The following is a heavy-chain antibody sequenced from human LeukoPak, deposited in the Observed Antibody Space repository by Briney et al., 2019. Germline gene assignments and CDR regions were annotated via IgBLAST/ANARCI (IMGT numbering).Heavy chain of an antibody. V-gene: IGHV3-9*01. D-gene: IGHD5-24*01. J-gene: IGHJ4*02. Sequence: GRSLRLSCAASGFTFGGYAMHWVRQAPGKGLEWVSGISWDSGSIGYADSVKGRFTISRDNAKNSLYLQMNSLRAEDTALYYCAKDVDGEMATIMAYWGQGTLVTVSS. CDR1: GFTFGGYA. CDR3: AKDVDGEMATIMAY. CDR2: ISWDSGSI.